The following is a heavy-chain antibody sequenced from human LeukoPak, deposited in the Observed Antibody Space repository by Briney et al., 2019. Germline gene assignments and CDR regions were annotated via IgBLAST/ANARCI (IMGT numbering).Heavy chain of an antibody. CDR1: GYTFSAYD. J-gene: IGHJ4*02. CDR3: ARGVRNQLLSEY. CDR2: MNPNSGNT. Sequence: GASVKVSCKTSGYTFSAYDVTWVRQAPGQGLEWRGWMNPNSGNTGSAQKFWGRVTMTSNATISSAYMELHRLTSEDTAVYDSARGVRNQLLSEYWGQGTLITVSS. V-gene: IGHV1-8*01. D-gene: IGHD2-2*01.